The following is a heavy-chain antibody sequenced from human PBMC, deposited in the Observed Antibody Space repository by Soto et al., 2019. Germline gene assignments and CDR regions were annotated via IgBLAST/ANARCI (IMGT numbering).Heavy chain of an antibody. CDR2: IVVGSGNT. CDR3: AADLWYYYDSSGYDFQH. V-gene: IGHV1-58*02. CDR1: GFTFTSSA. J-gene: IGHJ1*01. D-gene: IGHD3-22*01. Sequence: SVKVSCKASGFTFTSSAMQWVRQARGQRLEWIGWIVVGSGNTNYAQKFQERVTITRDMSTSTAYMELSSLRSEDTAVYYCAADLWYYYDSSGYDFQHWGPGTLLTGAS.